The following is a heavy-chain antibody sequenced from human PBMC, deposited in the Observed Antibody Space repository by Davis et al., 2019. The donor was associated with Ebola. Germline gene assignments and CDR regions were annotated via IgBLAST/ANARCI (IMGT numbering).Heavy chain of an antibody. J-gene: IGHJ6*03. CDR3: AREGGIVVVPAATHYYYYYYMDV. V-gene: IGHV1-2*02. CDR1: GYTFTGYY. D-gene: IGHD2-2*01. CDR2: INPNSGGT. Sequence: ASVKVSCKASGYTFTGYYMHWVRQAPGQGLEWMGWINPNSGGTNYAQKFQGRVTMTRDTSISTAYMELSRLRSDDTAVYYCAREGGIVVVPAATHYYYYYYMDVWGKGTTVTVSS.